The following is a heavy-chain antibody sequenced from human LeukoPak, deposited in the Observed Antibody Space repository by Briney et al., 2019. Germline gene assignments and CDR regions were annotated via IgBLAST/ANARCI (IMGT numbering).Heavy chain of an antibody. CDR1: GFTFSRYW. J-gene: IGHJ4*02. CDR2: INSDESTT. D-gene: IGHD1-20*01. V-gene: IGHV3-74*01. Sequence: SGGSLRLSCAASGFTFSRYWMHWVRQAPGEGLVWVSRINSDESTTTYADSVKGRFTISRDNAKNTLYLQMNSLRAEDTAVYYCTKDMGNNWVFDYWGQGTLVTVSS. CDR3: TKDMGNNWVFDY.